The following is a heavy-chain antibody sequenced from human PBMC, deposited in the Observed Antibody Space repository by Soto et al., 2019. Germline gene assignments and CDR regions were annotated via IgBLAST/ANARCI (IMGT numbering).Heavy chain of an antibody. Sequence: SVKVSCKASGGTFSSYAISWVRQAPGQGLEWMGGIIPIFGTANYAQKFQGRVTITADESTSTAYMELSSLRSEDTTVYYCARKNGGGYSGYDYGGWFDPWGQGTLVTVSS. CDR2: IIPIFGTA. J-gene: IGHJ5*02. V-gene: IGHV1-69*13. CDR3: ARKNGGGYSGYDYGGWFDP. CDR1: GGTFSSYA. D-gene: IGHD5-12*01.